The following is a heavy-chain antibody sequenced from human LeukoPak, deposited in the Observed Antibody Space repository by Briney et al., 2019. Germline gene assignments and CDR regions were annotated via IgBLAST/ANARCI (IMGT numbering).Heavy chain of an antibody. V-gene: IGHV3-13*01. CDR2: IGIPGDT. CDR3: ARAHVAAGLAFDI. J-gene: IGHJ3*02. Sequence: GGSLRLSCAASGFTFSGYDMLWVRQPTGKGLAWVSGIGIPGDTYYPGSVKGRFTISRENAKNSFDLQMNSLRVEDTAVYYCARAHVAAGLAFDIWGQGTLVTVSS. CDR1: GFTFSGYD. D-gene: IGHD6-25*01.